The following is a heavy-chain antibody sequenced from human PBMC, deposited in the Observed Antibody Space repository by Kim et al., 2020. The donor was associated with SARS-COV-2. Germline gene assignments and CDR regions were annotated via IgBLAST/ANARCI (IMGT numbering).Heavy chain of an antibody. J-gene: IGHJ4*02. V-gene: IGHV4-39*01. D-gene: IGHD3-10*01. Sequence: NPSLKSRLPISVDTSKNQFSLKLSSVTAADTAVYYCARHDLAWFGELLNYWGQGTLVTVSS. CDR3: ARHDLAWFGELLNY.